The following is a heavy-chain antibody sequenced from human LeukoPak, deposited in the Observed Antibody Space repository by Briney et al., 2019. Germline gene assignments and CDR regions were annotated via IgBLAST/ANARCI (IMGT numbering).Heavy chain of an antibody. CDR1: GGSISSSRYY. V-gene: IGHV4-39*01. Sequence: PSETLSLTCTVPGGSISSSRYYWGWIRQPPGKGLEWIGSIYYSENAYYNPSLKSRVTISINTSKNQFSLKLSSVTAADTAVYYCARQAVTGTDCFDYWGQGTLVTVSS. CDR3: ARQAVTGTDCFDY. D-gene: IGHD6-19*01. CDR2: IYYSENA. J-gene: IGHJ4*02.